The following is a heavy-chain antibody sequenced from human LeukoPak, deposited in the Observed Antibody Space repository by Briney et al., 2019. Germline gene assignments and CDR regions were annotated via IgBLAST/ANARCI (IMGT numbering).Heavy chain of an antibody. J-gene: IGHJ4*02. D-gene: IGHD1-1*01. V-gene: IGHV4-59*11. CDR2: IYYSEST. CDR3: ARYDDETSFDY. CDR1: GGSISSHY. Sequence: SETLSLTCTVSGGSISSHYWSWIRQPPGKGLEWIGYIYYSESTNYNPSLKSRVTISVDTSKNQFSLKLSSVTAADTAVYYCARYDDETSFDYWGQGTLVTVSS.